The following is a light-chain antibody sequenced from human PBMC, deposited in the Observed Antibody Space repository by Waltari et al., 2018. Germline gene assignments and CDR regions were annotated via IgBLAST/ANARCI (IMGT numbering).Light chain of an antibody. CDR3: QQYEDWPRHS. CDR1: QNVGTS. CDR2: GAY. Sequence: EMVVTQSPATLSVSPGERVTLSCRASQNVGTSLAWCQQKPGQPPRLLIFGAYSRASGGPARFSGSGSGTDFTLAISSLQSEDFAVYYCQQYEDWPRHSFGGGTKVQIE. V-gene: IGKV3-15*01. J-gene: IGKJ4*01.